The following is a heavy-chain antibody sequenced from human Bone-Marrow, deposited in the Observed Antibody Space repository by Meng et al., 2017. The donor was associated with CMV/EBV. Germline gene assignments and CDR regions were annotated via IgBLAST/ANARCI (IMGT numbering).Heavy chain of an antibody. Sequence: GESLKISCAASGFTFSSYSMNWVRQAPGKGLEWVSSISGSSSYIYYADSVKGRFTISRDNAKNSLYLQMNSLRAEDTAVYYCARDVSRGWYYGMDVWGQGTTVTVSS. J-gene: IGHJ6*02. CDR1: GFTFSSYS. CDR3: ARDVSRGWYYGMDV. V-gene: IGHV3-21*01. CDR2: ISGSSSYI. D-gene: IGHD3-22*01.